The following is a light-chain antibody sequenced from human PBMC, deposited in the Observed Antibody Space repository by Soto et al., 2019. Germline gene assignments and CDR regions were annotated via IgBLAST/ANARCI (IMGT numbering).Light chain of an antibody. CDR2: EVS. Sequence: QSALTQPASVSGCPGQSITISCTGTSSDVGGYNYVSWYQQHPGKAPKLMIYEVSNRPSGVSNRFSGSKSGNTASLTISGLQAEDEADYYCSPYTSSSTHVFGTGTKATVL. CDR3: SPYTSSSTHV. CDR1: SSDVGGYNY. J-gene: IGLJ1*01. V-gene: IGLV2-14*01.